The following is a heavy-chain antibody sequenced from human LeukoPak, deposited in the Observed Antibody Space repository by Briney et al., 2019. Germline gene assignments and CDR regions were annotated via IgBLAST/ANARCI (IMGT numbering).Heavy chain of an antibody. CDR1: GFTFSSYA. CDR3: AKAPIRYGSGSYYDY. D-gene: IGHD3-10*01. Sequence: PGGSLRLSCAASGFTFSSYAMSWVRQAPGKGLEWVPAISGSGGSTYYADSVKGRFTISRDNSKNTLYLQMNSLRAEDTAVYYCAKAPIRYGSGSYYDYWGQGTLVTVSS. V-gene: IGHV3-23*01. J-gene: IGHJ4*02. CDR2: ISGSGGST.